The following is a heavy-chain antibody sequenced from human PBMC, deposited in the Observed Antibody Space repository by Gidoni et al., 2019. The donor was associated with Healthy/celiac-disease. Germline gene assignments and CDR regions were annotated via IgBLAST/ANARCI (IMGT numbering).Heavy chain of an antibody. D-gene: IGHD2-2*01. CDR1: GFTFDDYA. J-gene: IGHJ6*02. CDR2: ISWNSGSI. V-gene: IGHV3-9*01. Sequence: EVQLVESGGGLVQPGRSLRLSCAASGFTFDDYAMHWVRQAPGKGLEWVAGISWNSGSIGYADSVKGRFTISRDNAKNALYLQMNSLRAEDTVLYYCAKEENPVSSANGMDVWGQGTTVTVSS. CDR3: AKEENPVSSANGMDV.